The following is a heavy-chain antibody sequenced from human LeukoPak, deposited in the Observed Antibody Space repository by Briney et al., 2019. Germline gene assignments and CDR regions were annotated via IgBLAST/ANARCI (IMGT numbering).Heavy chain of an antibody. CDR1: GFTFSSYG. CDR3: AKDIAAAGTIDY. Sequence: GGSLRLSCAASGFTFSSYGMHWVRQAPGKGLEWDSAISGSGGSTYYADSVKGRFTISRDNSKNTLYLQMNSLRAEDTAVYYCAKDIAAAGTIDYWGQGTLVTVSS. V-gene: IGHV3-23*01. J-gene: IGHJ4*02. D-gene: IGHD6-13*01. CDR2: ISGSGGST.